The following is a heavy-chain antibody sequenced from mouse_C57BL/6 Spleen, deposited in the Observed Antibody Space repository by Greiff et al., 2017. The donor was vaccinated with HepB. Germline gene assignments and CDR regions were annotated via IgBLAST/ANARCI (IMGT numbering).Heavy chain of an antibody. D-gene: IGHD3-2*02. CDR1: GYSITSGYD. Sequence: EVQVVESGPGMVKPSQSLSLTCTVTGYSITSGYDWHWIRHFPGNKLEWMGYISYSGSTNYNPSLKSRISITHDTSKNHFFLKLNSVTTEDTATYYCASDSSGYVYAMDYWGQGTSVTVSS. V-gene: IGHV3-1*01. J-gene: IGHJ4*01. CDR3: ASDSSGYVYAMDY. CDR2: ISYSGST.